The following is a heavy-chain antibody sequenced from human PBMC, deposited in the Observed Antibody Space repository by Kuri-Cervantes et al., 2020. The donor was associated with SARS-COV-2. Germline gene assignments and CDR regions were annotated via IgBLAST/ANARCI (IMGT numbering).Heavy chain of an antibody. CDR3: ARHEWEPYYFDY. Sequence: SETLSLTCTVSGGSISSSSYYWGWIRQPPGKGLEWIGSIYYSGSTYYNPSLKSRVTISVDTPKNQFSLKLSSVTAADTAVYYCARHEWEPYYFDYWGQGTLVTVSS. V-gene: IGHV4-39*01. J-gene: IGHJ4*02. D-gene: IGHD1-26*01. CDR2: IYYSGST. CDR1: GGSISSSSYY.